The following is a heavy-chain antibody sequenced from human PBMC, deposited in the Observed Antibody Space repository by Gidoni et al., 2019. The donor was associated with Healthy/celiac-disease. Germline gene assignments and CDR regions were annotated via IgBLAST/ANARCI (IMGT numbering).Heavy chain of an antibody. CDR1: GFTFSDYY. V-gene: IGHV3-11*01. CDR2: ISSSGSTI. CDR3: AREAEDIVVVPAAMGPYYYYGMDV. J-gene: IGHJ6*02. Sequence: QVQLVESGGGLVKPGGSLRLSCAASGFTFSDYYMSWIRQAPGKGLEWVSYISSSGSTIYYADSVKGRFTISRDNAKNSLYLQMNSLRAEDTAVYYCAREAEDIVVVPAAMGPYYYYGMDVWGQGTTVTVSS. D-gene: IGHD2-2*01.